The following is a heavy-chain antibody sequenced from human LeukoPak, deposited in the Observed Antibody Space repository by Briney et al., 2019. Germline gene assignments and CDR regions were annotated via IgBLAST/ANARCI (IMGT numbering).Heavy chain of an antibody. CDR3: ARDETPAVSDNGMDV. CDR1: GGSMSRYY. D-gene: IGHD4-11*01. CDR2: IIYSGST. J-gene: IGHJ6*02. V-gene: IGHV4-59*01. Sequence: SETLSLTCTVSGGSMSRYYWSWNRQAPGKGLEWIGYIIYSGSTNYNPSLKSRVTIALDTSKNQFSLKLRSVTAADTAVYYCARDETPAVSDNGMDVWGQGTTVTVSS.